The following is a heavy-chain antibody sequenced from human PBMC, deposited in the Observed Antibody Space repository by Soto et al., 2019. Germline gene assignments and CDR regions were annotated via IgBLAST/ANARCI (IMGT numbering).Heavy chain of an antibody. Sequence: ASVKVSCKASGYTFTTYYIHWVRQAPGQGLEWMGIINPSSGSTSSAQKFQGRVTMTRDTSTSTVYMELSSLRSEDTAVYYCSRAPFASGSGWYDYWGQGTLVTVSS. V-gene: IGHV1-46*03. CDR2: INPSSGST. J-gene: IGHJ4*02. D-gene: IGHD6-19*01. CDR3: SRAPFASGSGWYDY. CDR1: GYTFTTYY.